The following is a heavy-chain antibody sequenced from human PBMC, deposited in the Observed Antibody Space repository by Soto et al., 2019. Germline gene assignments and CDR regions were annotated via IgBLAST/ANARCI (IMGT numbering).Heavy chain of an antibody. CDR2: IYYRGST. CDR1: GGSISSYY. V-gene: IGHV4-59*01. D-gene: IGHD6-13*01. Sequence: SETLSLTCTVSGGSISSYYWSWIRQPPGKGLEWIGYIYYRGSTNYNPSLKSRVTISVDTSKNQFSLKLSSVTAADTAVYYCARGGSSWYGVSNWFDPWGQGTLVTVSS. CDR3: ARGGSSWYGVSNWFDP. J-gene: IGHJ5*02.